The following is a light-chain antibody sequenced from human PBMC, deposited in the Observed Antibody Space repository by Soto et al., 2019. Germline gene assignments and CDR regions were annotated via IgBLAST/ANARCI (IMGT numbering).Light chain of an antibody. CDR3: QSHDTSLSGSRV. V-gene: IGLV1-40*01. Sequence: QSVLTQPPSVSGAPGQRAPISCTGSSSNIGAGYDVHWYQQLPGTAPKLLIYGNNNRPSGVPDRFSGSKSGTSASLAITGLLPEDEADYYCQSHDTSLSGSRVFGTGTKVTVL. J-gene: IGLJ1*01. CDR1: SSNIGAGYD. CDR2: GNN.